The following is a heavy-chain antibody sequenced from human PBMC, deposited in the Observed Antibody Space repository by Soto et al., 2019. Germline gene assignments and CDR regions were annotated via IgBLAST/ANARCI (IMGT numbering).Heavy chain of an antibody. D-gene: IGHD2-2*01. CDR3: ARGLYLKYGQDY. J-gene: IGHJ4*02. V-gene: IGHV3-74*01. Sequence: EVQLGESGGGLVQTGGSLRLSCAASGFTFSSYWMHWVRQAPGKGVVWASRINGDGGSTNYADSVKGRFTISRDNAKNTVYLQVDSLRAEDTAVYYCARGLYLKYGQDYWGQGTLVTVSS. CDR2: INGDGGST. CDR1: GFTFSSYW.